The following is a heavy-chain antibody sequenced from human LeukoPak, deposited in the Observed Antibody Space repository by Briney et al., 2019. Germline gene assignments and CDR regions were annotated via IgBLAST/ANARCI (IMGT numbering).Heavy chain of an antibody. CDR2: INAGNGNT. V-gene: IGHV1-3*01. CDR3: ARDAGRDGYNPLGY. CDR1: GYTFTSYA. Sequence: ASVKVSCKASGYTFTSYAMHWVRQAPGQRLEWMGWINAGNGNTKYSQKLQGRVTMTTDTSTSTAYMELRSLRSDDTAVYYCARDAGRDGYNPLGYWGQGTLVTVSS. J-gene: IGHJ4*02. D-gene: IGHD5-24*01.